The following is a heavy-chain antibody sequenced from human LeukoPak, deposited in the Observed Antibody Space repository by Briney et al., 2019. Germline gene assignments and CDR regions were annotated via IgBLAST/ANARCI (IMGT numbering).Heavy chain of an antibody. CDR2: ISAYNGNT. V-gene: IGHV1-18*01. CDR3: ARVSVYYDSSGYYGI. J-gene: IGHJ4*02. Sequence: ASVKVSCKASGYTFTSYGISWVRQAPGQGLEWMGWISAYNGNTNYAQKLQGRVTMTTDTSTSTAYMELRSLRSDDTAVYYCARVSVYYDSSGYYGIWGQGTLVTVSS. D-gene: IGHD3-22*01. CDR1: GYTFTSYG.